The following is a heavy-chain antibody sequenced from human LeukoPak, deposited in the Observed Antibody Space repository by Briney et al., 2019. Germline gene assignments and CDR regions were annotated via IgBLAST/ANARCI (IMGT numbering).Heavy chain of an antibody. D-gene: IGHD2-21*01. CDR3: ARGGLFVTLLDY. J-gene: IGHJ4*02. CDR1: GFTFSSYA. CDR2: ISYDGSNK. V-gene: IGHV3-30*04. Sequence: GGSLRLSCAASGFTFSSYAMHWVRQAPGKGLEWVAVISYDGSNKYYADSVKGRFTISRDNSKNTLYLQMNSLRAEDTAVYYCARGGLFVTLLDYWGQGTLVTVSS.